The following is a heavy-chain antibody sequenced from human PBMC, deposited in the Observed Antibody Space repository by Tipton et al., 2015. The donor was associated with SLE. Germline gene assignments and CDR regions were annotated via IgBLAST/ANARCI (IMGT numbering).Heavy chain of an antibody. V-gene: IGHV4-4*08. CDR2: IYTSGST. J-gene: IGHJ4*02. Sequence: GLVKPSETLSLTCTVSGGSISSHYWSWIRQPPGKGLEWIGYIYTSGSTNYNPSLKSRVTISVDTSKNQFSLKLSSVTAADTAVYYCARGGGSFPGYYFDYWGQGTLVTVSS. CDR3: ARGGGSFPGYYFDY. CDR1: GGSISSHY. D-gene: IGHD1-26*01.